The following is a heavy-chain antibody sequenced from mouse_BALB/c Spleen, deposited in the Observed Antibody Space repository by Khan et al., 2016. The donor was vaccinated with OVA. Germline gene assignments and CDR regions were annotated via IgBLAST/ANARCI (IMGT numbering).Heavy chain of an antibody. Sequence: EVQLQQSGTVLARPGASVKMSCKASGYNFTSYWMHWVKQRPGQGLEWIGAIYPGISDTRYNQKFKVKAKLTAVTSASTAYMELSRLTNEDSAVYFCTRSYDSYYFDYWGQGTTLRVSS. V-gene: IGHV1-5*01. CDR3: TRSYDSYYFDY. CDR2: IYPGISDT. CDR1: GYNFTSYW. D-gene: IGHD2-4*01. J-gene: IGHJ2*01.